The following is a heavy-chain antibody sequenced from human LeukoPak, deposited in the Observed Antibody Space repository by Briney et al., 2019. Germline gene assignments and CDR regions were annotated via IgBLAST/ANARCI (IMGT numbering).Heavy chain of an antibody. CDR2: ISWNSGSI. J-gene: IGHJ4*02. V-gene: IGHV3-9*03. CDR1: GFTFDDYA. CDR3: AKGSTLYAPFDY. D-gene: IGHD2/OR15-2a*01. Sequence: GGSLRLSCAASGFTFDDYAMHWVRQAPGKGLEWVSGISWNSGSIGYADSVTGRFTISRDNAKNSLYLQMNSLRAEDMALYYCAKGSTLYAPFDYWGQGTLVTVSS.